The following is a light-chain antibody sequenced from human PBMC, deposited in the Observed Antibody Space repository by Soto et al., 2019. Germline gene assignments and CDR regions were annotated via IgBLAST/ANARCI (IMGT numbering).Light chain of an antibody. CDR2: GAS. CDR1: QSVSSSY. V-gene: IGKV3-20*01. J-gene: IGKJ1*01. Sequence: DIVLTQSPGTVSVSPGDRASLSCRASQSVSSSYLAWYQQKPGQAPRLLIYGASSRATGIPDRFGGSGSGTDFTLTISRLEPEDFAVYYCQQYGTSPWTFGQGTKVDIK. CDR3: QQYGTSPWT.